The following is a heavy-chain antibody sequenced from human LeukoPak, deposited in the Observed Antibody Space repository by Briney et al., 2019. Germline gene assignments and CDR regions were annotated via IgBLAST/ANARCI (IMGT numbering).Heavy chain of an antibody. V-gene: IGHV1-2*07. CDR3: ARDGVGYYDSSGYYYFQH. Sequence: GASVKVSCKASGYTFTGYYMHWVRQAPGQGLEWMGWINPNSGGTNYAHKFQGRVTMTRDTSISTAYMELSRLRSDDTAVYYCARDGVGYYDSSGYYYFQHWGQGTLVTVSS. J-gene: IGHJ1*01. CDR2: INPNSGGT. CDR1: GYTFTGYY. D-gene: IGHD3-22*01.